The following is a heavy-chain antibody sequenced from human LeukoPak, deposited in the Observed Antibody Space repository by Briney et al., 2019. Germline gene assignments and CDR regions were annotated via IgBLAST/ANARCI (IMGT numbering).Heavy chain of an antibody. CDR3: ARVLITYYYDSSGQDAFDI. CDR2: ISFDESNK. D-gene: IGHD3-22*01. V-gene: IGHV3-30*04. Sequence: GGSLRLSCAVSGFTFSSYAMHWVRQAPGKGLEWVAVISFDESNKYYADSVKGRFTISRDNSKNSLYLQMNSLRAEDTAVYYCARVLITYYYDSSGQDAFDIWGQGTMVTVSS. CDR1: GFTFSSYA. J-gene: IGHJ3*02.